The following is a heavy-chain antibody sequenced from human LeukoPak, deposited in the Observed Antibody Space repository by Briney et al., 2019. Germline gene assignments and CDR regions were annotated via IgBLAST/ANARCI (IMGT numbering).Heavy chain of an antibody. D-gene: IGHD3-10*01. CDR2: IYSSGST. V-gene: IGHV4-61*02. J-gene: IGHJ5*02. CDR3: ARRSPRYFKGHYFDP. Sequence: KPSETLSLTCTVSGGSISSGSYYWSWIRQPAGKGLEWIGRIYSSGSTNYNPSLKSRVTISLDTSKNQFSLKLSSVTAADTAVYYCARRSPRYFKGHYFDPWGQGILVTVSS. CDR1: GGSISSGSYY.